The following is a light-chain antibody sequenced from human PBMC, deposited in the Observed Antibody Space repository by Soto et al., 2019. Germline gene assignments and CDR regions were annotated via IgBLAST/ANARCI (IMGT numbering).Light chain of an antibody. V-gene: IGLV1-40*01. CDR1: SSNIGADYD. CDR3: QSYDRSLSGSV. CDR2: DNK. Sequence: QSVLTQPPSVSGAPGQRVIISCTGSSSNIGADYDVHWYQQLPGTAPKLLIYDNKNRPSGVPDRISGSKSGTSASLAITGLQAEDEADYYCQSYDRSLSGSVFGGGTKVTVL. J-gene: IGLJ2*01.